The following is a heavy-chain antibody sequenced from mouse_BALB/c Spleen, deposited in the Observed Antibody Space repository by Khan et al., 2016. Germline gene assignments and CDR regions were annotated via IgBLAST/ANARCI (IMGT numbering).Heavy chain of an antibody. Sequence: QVQLQQSGAELVRPGVSVKISCKGSGYTFTDYAMYWVKQSHAKSLEWIGVISTYYGDASYNQKFKGKATMTVDKSSSTAYMELARLTSEDSAISYCARGYGYDGLYYAMDYWGQGTSVTVSS. V-gene: IGHV1S137*01. CDR2: ISTYYGDA. CDR1: GYTFTDYA. CDR3: ARGYGYDGLYYAMDY. J-gene: IGHJ4*01. D-gene: IGHD2-2*01.